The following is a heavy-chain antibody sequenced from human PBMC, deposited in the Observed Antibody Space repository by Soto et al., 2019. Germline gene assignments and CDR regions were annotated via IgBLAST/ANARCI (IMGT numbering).Heavy chain of an antibody. CDR3: ARGEQYSGRIFDY. Sequence: SQTLSLTCAITGDSASSNSAGWSWVRQTPSRGLEWLGRTYYRSKWYYEYAVSVRGRITINPDTSKNQYSLQLNSVTPEDTAVYFCARGEQYSGRIFDYLGQGTLVIVSS. V-gene: IGHV6-1*01. CDR1: GDSASSNSAG. CDR2: TYYRSKWYY. J-gene: IGHJ4*01. D-gene: IGHD1-26*01.